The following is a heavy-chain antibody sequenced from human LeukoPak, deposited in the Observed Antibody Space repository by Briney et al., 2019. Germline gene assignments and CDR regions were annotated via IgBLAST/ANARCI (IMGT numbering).Heavy chain of an antibody. D-gene: IGHD2-2*01. CDR1: GGSFSGYY. CDR3: ARQAIGYCSSTSCHDAFDI. J-gene: IGHJ3*02. Sequence: SETLSLTCAVYGGSFSGYYWSWIRQPPGKGLEWIGEINHSGSTNYNPSLESRVTISVDTSKNQFSLKLSSVTAADTAVYYCARQAIGYCSSTSCHDAFDIWGQGTMVTVSS. CDR2: INHSGST. V-gene: IGHV4-34*01.